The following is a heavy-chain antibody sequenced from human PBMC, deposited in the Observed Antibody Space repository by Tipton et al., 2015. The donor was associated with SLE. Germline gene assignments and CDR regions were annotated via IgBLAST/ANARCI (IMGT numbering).Heavy chain of an antibody. CDR2: ISESGNT. V-gene: IGHV4-59*01. J-gene: IGHJ4*02. CDR1: GGFIIGFY. D-gene: IGHD2-15*01. Sequence: TLSLTCSVSGGFIIGFYWIWIRQPPGRGLEWIGYISESGNTNYNPSLKSRVTMSVDTSKNQFSPSLTSLTPADTAIYFCARDGGGGMLDFWGQGALVTVSS. CDR3: ARDGGGGMLDF.